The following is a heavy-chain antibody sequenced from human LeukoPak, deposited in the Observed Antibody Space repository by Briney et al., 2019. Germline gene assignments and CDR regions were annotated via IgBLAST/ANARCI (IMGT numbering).Heavy chain of an antibody. CDR2: INPNSGGT. V-gene: IGHV1-2*04. Sequence: ASVKVSCKDSGYTFTGYYMHWVRQAPGQGLEWMGWINPNSGGTNYAQKFQGWVTMTRDTSISTAYMELSSLRSEDTAVYYCARSESVPAATWDWFDPWGQGTLVTVSS. CDR3: ARSESVPAATWDWFDP. J-gene: IGHJ5*02. D-gene: IGHD2-2*01. CDR1: GYTFTGYY.